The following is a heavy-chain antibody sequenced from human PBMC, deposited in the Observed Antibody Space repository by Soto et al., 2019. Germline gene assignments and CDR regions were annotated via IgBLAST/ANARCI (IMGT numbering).Heavy chain of an antibody. D-gene: IGHD3-10*01. Sequence: SGGSLRLSCAASGFTFSSYGMHWVRQAPGKGLEWVAVIWYDGSNKYYADSVKGRFTISRDNSKNTLYLQMNSLRAADTAVYYCARHGNTGMVRGVITIFGLDYYGMDVWGQGTTVTVSS. CDR1: GFTFSSYG. J-gene: IGHJ6*02. CDR2: IWYDGSNK. V-gene: IGHV3-33*01. CDR3: ARHGNTGMVRGVITIFGLDYYGMDV.